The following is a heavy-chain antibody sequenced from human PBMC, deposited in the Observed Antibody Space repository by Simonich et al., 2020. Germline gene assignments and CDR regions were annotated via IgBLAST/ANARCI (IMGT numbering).Heavy chain of an antibody. D-gene: IGHD6-13*01. V-gene: IGHV1-18*01. CDR2: ISAYNGNT. J-gene: IGHJ4*02. Sequence: QVQLVQSGAEVKKPGASVKVSCKASGYTFTSYGISWVRQAPGQGLEWMEWISAYNGNTNHAQKLQGRGTMTTDTSTSTAYMERRILRSDDTAVYYCARDQGGRAAAATDYWGQGTLVTVSS. CDR3: ARDQGGRAAAATDY. CDR1: GYTFTSYG.